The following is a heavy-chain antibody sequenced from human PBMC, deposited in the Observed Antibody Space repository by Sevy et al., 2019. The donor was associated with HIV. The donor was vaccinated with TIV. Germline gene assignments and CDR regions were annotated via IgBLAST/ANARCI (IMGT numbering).Heavy chain of an antibody. CDR2: IKSKTDGGTT. Sequence: GGSLRLSCAASGFTFSNAWMNWVRQAPGKGLEWVDRIKSKTDGGTTDYAAPVKGRFTISRVDSKNTLYLQMNSLKTEDTAVYYCTTDLQWLGPTYFDYWGQGTLVTVSS. CDR3: TTDLQWLGPTYFDY. J-gene: IGHJ4*02. D-gene: IGHD6-19*01. V-gene: IGHV3-15*07. CDR1: GFTFSNAW.